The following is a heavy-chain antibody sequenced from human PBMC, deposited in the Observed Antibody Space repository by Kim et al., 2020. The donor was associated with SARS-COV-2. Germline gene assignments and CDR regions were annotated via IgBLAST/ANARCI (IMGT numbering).Heavy chain of an antibody. CDR1: GGSISSYY. CDR3: ARDGVLGYCSGGSCQGFDY. V-gene: IGHV4-59*01. D-gene: IGHD2-15*01. Sequence: SETLSLTCTVSGGSISSYYWSWIRQPPGKGLEWIGYIYYSGSTNYNPSLKSRVTISVDTSKNQFSLKLSSVTAADTAVYYCARDGVLGYCSGGSCQGFDYWGQGTLVTVSS. J-gene: IGHJ4*02. CDR2: IYYSGST.